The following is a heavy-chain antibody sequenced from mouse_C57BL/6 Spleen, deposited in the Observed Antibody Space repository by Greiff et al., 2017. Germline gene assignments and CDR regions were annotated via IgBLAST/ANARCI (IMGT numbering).Heavy chain of an antibody. CDR2: ISDGGSYT. CDR1: GFTFSSYA. Sequence: EVKLMESGGGLVKPGGSLKLSCAASGFTFSSYAMSWVRQTPDKRLEWVATISDGGSYTYYPDNVKGRFTISRDNAKNNLYLQMSHLKSEDTAMYYCARDRYYGSSGYFDYWGQGTTLTVSS. D-gene: IGHD1-1*01. CDR3: ARDRYYGSSGYFDY. V-gene: IGHV5-4*01. J-gene: IGHJ2*01.